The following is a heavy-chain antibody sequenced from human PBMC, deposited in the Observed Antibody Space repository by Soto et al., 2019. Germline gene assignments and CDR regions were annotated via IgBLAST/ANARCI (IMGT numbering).Heavy chain of an antibody. J-gene: IGHJ6*03. CDR1: GFTFSSYA. CDR3: ANVGYDFWSGHPTFMDV. Sequence: PGGSLRLSCAASGFTFSSYAMSWVRQAPGKGLEWVSAISGSGGSTYYADSVKGRFTISRDNSKNTLYLQMNSLRAEDTAVYYCANVGYDFWSGHPTFMDVWGKGTTVTVSS. V-gene: IGHV3-23*01. D-gene: IGHD3-3*01. CDR2: ISGSGGST.